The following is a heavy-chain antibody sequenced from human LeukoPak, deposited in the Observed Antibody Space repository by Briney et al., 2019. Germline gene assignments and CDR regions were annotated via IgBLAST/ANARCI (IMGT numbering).Heavy chain of an antibody. J-gene: IGHJ6*03. V-gene: IGHV4-34*01. CDR1: GGSFSGYY. CDR2: INNSGST. D-gene: IGHD2-2*02. Sequence: SETLSLTCAVYGGSFSGYYWSWIRQPPGKGLEWIGEINNSGSTNYNTSLKSRVTISVDTSKNQYSLKLSSVTAADTAVYYCARSDIVVVPAAILRSYYYYYMDVWGKGTTVTVSS. CDR3: ARSDIVVVPAAILRSYYYYYMDV.